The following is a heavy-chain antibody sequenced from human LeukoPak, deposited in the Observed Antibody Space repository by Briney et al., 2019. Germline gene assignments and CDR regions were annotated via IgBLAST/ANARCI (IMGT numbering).Heavy chain of an antibody. D-gene: IGHD3-22*01. CDR2: ISSSSSTI. CDR1: GFTFSSYS. J-gene: IGHJ4*02. Sequence: GGSLRLSCAASGFTFSSYSMNWVRQAPGKGLEWVSYISSSSSTIYYADSVKGRFTISRDNAKNSLYLQMNSLRAEDTAVYYCAGETSSGYFDYWGQGTLVTVSS. CDR3: AGETSSGYFDY. V-gene: IGHV3-48*01.